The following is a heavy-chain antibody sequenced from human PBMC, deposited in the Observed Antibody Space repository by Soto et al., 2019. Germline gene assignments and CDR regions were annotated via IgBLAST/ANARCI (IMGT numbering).Heavy chain of an antibody. CDR1: GGSFSGYY. V-gene: IGHV4-34*01. CDR2: INHSGST. D-gene: IGHD6-13*01. CDR3: ARGLRSSSWYVSDYYYYYGMDV. Sequence: ASETLSLTCAVYGGSFSGYYWSWIRQPPGKGLEWIGEINHSGSTNYNPSLKSRVTISVDTSKNQFSLKLSSVTAADTAVYYCARGLRSSSWYVSDYYYYYGMDVWGQGTTVTVSS. J-gene: IGHJ6*02.